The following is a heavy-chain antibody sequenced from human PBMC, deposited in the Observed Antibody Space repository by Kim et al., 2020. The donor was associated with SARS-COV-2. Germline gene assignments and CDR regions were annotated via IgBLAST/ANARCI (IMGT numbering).Heavy chain of an antibody. V-gene: IGHV4-31*02. J-gene: IGHJ3*02. Sequence: SLKARVTISVETSKNQFSLKLSSVTAADTAVYYCARAPITMIVVVKAFDIWGQGTMVTVSS. D-gene: IGHD3-22*01. CDR3: ARAPITMIVVVKAFDI.